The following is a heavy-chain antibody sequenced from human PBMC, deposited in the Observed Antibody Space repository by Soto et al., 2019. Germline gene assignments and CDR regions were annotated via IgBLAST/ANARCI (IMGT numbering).Heavy chain of an antibody. CDR1: GNTFTNFG. CDR2: ISPYTYDP. J-gene: IGHJ5*02. V-gene: IGHV1-18*01. CDR3: ARVIPGAEAWFHP. D-gene: IGHD2-2*01. Sequence: QGQLVQSGVEVKKPGASVQVSCSASGNTFTNFGVTWVRQAPGQGLEWMGWISPYTYDPSYAQKFQGRVTITIDTTTSTAYVDLRSLTSDDTAVYYCARVIPGAEAWFHPGGQGTLVTVSS.